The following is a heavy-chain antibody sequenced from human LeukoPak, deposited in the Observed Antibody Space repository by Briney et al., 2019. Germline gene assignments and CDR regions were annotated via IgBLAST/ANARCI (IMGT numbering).Heavy chain of an antibody. V-gene: IGHV4-4*02. Sequence: SGTLSLTCAVSGGSISSSNWWSWVRQPPGKGLEWIGEIYHSGSTNYNPSLKSRVTISVDKSKNQFCLKLSSVTAADTAVYYCARGYCSSTSCLYYYYYGMDVWGQGTTVTVSS. J-gene: IGHJ6*02. CDR1: GGSISSSNW. CDR2: IYHSGST. D-gene: IGHD2-2*01. CDR3: ARGYCSSTSCLYYYYYGMDV.